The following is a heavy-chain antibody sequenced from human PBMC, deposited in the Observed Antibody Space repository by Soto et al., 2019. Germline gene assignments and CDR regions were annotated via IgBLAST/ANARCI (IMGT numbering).Heavy chain of an antibody. V-gene: IGHV3-53*02. D-gene: IGHD3-16*01. CDR3: TTYTGYGMDV. CDR2: IYTGGST. J-gene: IGHJ6*02. Sequence: EVQMVETGGGLSQPGGSLRLSCEVSGFIVSSKYMTWVRQAPGKGLEWVSVIYTGGSTHYADSARGRFTISRDSSKNTLYRQMTSLRAEDAAVYYCTTYTGYGMDVWGQGTTVTVSS. CDR1: GFIVSSKY.